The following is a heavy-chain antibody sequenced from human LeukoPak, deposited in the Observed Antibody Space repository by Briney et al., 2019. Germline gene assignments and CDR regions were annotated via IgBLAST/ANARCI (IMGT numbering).Heavy chain of an antibody. Sequence: ASVKVSCKASGGTFSSYAISWVRQAPGQGLEWKGGIIPIFGTANYAQKFQGRVTITADESKSTAYMELSSLRSEDTAVYYCARDGIVVVPAAIGDYYYYYGMDVWGKGTTVTVSS. V-gene: IGHV1-69*13. D-gene: IGHD2-2*01. J-gene: IGHJ6*04. CDR1: GGTFSSYA. CDR2: IIPIFGTA. CDR3: ARDGIVVVPAAIGDYYYYYGMDV.